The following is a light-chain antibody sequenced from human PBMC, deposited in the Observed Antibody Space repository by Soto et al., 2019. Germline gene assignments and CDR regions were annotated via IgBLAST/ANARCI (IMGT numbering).Light chain of an antibody. CDR3: QQYNNWWT. V-gene: IGKV3-15*01. J-gene: IGKJ1*01. CDR2: GAS. CDR1: QSVSSN. Sequence: EIVMTQSPATLSVSPGERATLSCRASQSVSSNLAWYQQKPGQAPRLLIYGASTRATGIPARFSGSGSGTEFTLTISSLQYEDFAVYYCQQYNNWWTFGQGTKVDI.